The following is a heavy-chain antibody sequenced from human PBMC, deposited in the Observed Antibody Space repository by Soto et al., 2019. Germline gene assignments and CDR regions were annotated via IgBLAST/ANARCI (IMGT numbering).Heavy chain of an antibody. J-gene: IGHJ4*02. V-gene: IGHV1-2*02. Sequence: ASVKVSCKASGYTFTGHYIQWVRQAPEQGPEWMGEIGPESGATRYAQKFQGRVTMTRDMSITTVYMELNNLSPDDTAVYYCGRGRSGQIVVFYWGQGTTVTVYS. CDR1: GYTFTGHY. D-gene: IGHD1-26*01. CDR2: IGPESGAT. CDR3: GRGRSGQIVVFY.